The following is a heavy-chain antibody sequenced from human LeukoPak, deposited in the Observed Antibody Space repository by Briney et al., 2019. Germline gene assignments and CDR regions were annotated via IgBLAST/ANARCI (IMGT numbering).Heavy chain of an antibody. D-gene: IGHD2-15*01. V-gene: IGHV5-51*01. CDR1: GYSFTYYW. Sequence: GESLKIFCKGSGYSFTYYWIGWVRQMPGKGLEWMGISYPGDSDTSYSPSFQGQVTISADKSISTAYLQWSSLKASDTAMYYCARQQRDCSGGSCRTGAFDYWGQGTLVTVSS. CDR3: ARQQRDCSGGSCRTGAFDY. CDR2: SYPGDSDT. J-gene: IGHJ4*02.